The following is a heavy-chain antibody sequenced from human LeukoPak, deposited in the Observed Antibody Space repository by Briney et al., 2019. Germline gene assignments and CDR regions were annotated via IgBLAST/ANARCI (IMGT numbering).Heavy chain of an antibody. D-gene: IGHD3-22*01. CDR2: ISHSGTI. J-gene: IGHJ6*03. V-gene: IGHV4-34*01. CDR3: ARGLTYYYDSSGYLFSAYYYMDV. Sequence: SETLSLTCAVHGGSFTDYYWSWIRQSPGKGLEWIGEISHSGTINYNPSLKSRVTISVDTSKNQFSLTLSSVTAADTALYYCARGLTYYYDSSGYLFSAYYYMDVWGEGTTVTVSS. CDR1: GGSFTDYY.